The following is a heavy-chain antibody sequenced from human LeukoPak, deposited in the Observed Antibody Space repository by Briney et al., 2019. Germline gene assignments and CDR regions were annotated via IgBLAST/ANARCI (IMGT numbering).Heavy chain of an antibody. V-gene: IGHV3-7*03. D-gene: IGHD3-10*01. CDR2: IKQDGSEK. J-gene: IGHJ6*04. CDR3: ARVGVRGYGSGSYYYYYGMDV. CDR1: GFTFSSYW. Sequence: GGSLRLSCAASGFTFSSYWMSWVRQAPGKGLEWVANIKQDGSEKYYVDSVKGRFTISRDNAKNSLYLQMNSLGAEDTAVYYCARVGVRGYGSGSYYYYYGMDVWGKGTTVTVSS.